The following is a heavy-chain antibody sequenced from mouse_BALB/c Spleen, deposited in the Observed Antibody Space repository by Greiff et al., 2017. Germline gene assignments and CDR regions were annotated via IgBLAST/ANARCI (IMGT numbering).Heavy chain of an antibody. D-gene: IGHD1-1*01. V-gene: IGHV7-3*02. CDR2: IRNKANGYTT. CDR1: GFTFTDYY. J-gene: IGHJ4*01. CDR3: ARDHYYGSSYDAMDY. Sequence: DVMLVESGGGLVQPGGSLRLSCATSGFTFTDYYMSWVRQPPGKALEWLGFIRNKANGYTTEYSASVKGRFTISRDNSQSILYLQMNTLRAEDSATYYCARDHYYGSSYDAMDYWGQGTSVTVSS.